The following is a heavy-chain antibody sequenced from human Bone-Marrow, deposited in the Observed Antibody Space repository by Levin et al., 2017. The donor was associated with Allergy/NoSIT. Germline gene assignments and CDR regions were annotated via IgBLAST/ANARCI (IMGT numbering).Heavy chain of an antibody. Sequence: SQTLSLTCAVSGASIDSAGYSWGWVRQPPGKGLEWLAYIYNSGTTYYNPSLRSRLTISLDRSKNDFSLRLTSVIAADTAVYFCAGMSFASGTAYWGLGTLVSVSS. V-gene: IGHV4-30-2*01. CDR2: IYNSGTT. D-gene: IGHD3-10*01. CDR3: AGMSFASGTAY. J-gene: IGHJ4*02. CDR1: GASIDSAGYS.